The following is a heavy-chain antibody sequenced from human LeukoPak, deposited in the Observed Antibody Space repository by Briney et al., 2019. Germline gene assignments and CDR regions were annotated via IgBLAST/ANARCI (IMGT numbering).Heavy chain of an antibody. D-gene: IGHD4-11*01. CDR2: IYYSGST. CDR1: GGSISSGDYY. Sequence: SQTLSLTCTVSGGSISSGDYYWSWIRQPPGKGLEWIGYIYYSGSTYYNPSLKSRVTISVDTSRNQFSLKLSSVTAADTAVYYCARTVTTVYWYFDLWGRGTLVTVSS. V-gene: IGHV4-30-4*08. J-gene: IGHJ2*01. CDR3: ARTVTTVYWYFDL.